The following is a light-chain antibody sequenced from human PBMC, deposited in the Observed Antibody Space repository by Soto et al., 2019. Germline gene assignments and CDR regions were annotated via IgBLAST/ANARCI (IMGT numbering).Light chain of an antibody. CDR3: QHYNSYSEA. J-gene: IGKJ1*01. CDR1: QSISSW. V-gene: IGKV1-5*03. CDR2: RAS. Sequence: DIQMTQSPSTLSASVGDTVTITFRASQSISSWLAWYQQKPGKAPKLLIYRASTLQSGVPSRFSGSGSGTEFTLTISSLQPDDFATYYCQHYNSYSEAFGQGTKVDIK.